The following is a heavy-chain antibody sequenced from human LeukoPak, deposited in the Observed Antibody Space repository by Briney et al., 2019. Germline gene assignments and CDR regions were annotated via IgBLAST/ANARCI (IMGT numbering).Heavy chain of an antibody. CDR1: DESFSDYY. D-gene: IGHD3-9*01. CDR3: ASGDILTGYRYGMDV. CDR2: INYSGIT. J-gene: IGHJ6*02. V-gene: IGHV4-34*01. Sequence: SETLSLTCAVYDESFSDYYWSWIRQPPGKGLEWIGEINYSGITNYNPSLKSRVTISVDTSKNQFSLKLSSVTAADTAVYYCASGDILTGYRYGMDVWGQGTTVTVSS.